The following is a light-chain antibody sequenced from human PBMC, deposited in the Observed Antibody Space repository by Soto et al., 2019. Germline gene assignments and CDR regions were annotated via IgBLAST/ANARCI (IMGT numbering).Light chain of an antibody. Sequence: GSPGQSITISCSGARGDVGGYNYVYWHQHHPGKAPKLLIYDVTNRPSGVSNRFSASKSGNTASLTISGLQPEDEADYYCSSYTSRSTYVFGTGTKVTVL. J-gene: IGLJ1*01. CDR3: SSYTSRSTYV. CDR1: RGDVGGYNY. CDR2: DVT. V-gene: IGLV2-14*03.